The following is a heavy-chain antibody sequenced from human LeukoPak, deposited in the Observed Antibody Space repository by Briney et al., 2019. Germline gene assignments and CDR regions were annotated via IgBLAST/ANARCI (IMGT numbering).Heavy chain of an antibody. V-gene: IGHV3-7*01. Sequence: SGGSLRLSCAASGFTFSSYWMSWVRQAPGKGLEWVANIKQDGSEKYYVDSVKGRFTISRDNAKNSLYLQMNSLRAEDTAVYYCAREKTYCTNGVCYTGLLDYWGQGTLVTVSS. CDR1: GFTFSSYW. CDR3: AREKTYCTNGVCYTGLLDY. CDR2: IKQDGSEK. J-gene: IGHJ4*02. D-gene: IGHD2-8*01.